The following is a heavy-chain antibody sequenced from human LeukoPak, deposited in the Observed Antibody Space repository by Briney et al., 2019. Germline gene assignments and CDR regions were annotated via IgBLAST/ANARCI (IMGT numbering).Heavy chain of an antibody. Sequence: SETLSLTCAVYGGSFSGYYWSWIRQPPGKGLEWIGEINHSGSTNYNPSLKSRVTISVDTSKNQFSLKLSSVTAADTAVYYCARGLTRDSSGDDYWGQGTLVTVSS. V-gene: IGHV4-34*01. J-gene: IGHJ4*02. CDR3: ARGLTRDSSGDDY. CDR2: INHSGST. D-gene: IGHD3-22*01. CDR1: GGSFSGYY.